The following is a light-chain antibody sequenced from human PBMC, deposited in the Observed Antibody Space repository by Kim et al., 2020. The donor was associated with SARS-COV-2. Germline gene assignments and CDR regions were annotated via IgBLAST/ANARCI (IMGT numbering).Light chain of an antibody. J-gene: IGKJ2*01. CDR1: QSVSSSY. CDR3: QQYDSSPMYT. V-gene: IGKV3-20*01. CDR2: GAS. Sequence: EIVLTQSPGTLSLSPGERATLSCRASQSVSSSYLAWYQQQPGQAPRLLIYGASSSATGIPDRFSGSGSGTDFTLTISRLEPEDFAVYYCQQYDSSPMYTFGQGTKLEI.